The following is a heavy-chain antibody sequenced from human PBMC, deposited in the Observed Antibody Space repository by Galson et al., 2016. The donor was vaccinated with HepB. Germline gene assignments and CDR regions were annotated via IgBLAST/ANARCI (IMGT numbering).Heavy chain of an antibody. Sequence: SLRLSCAASGFTFTEYYMTWIRQAPGKGLEWLSYLSPSTRYTNSADSVKGRFTIFRDNAKNSVYLQMNSLGAEDTAVYYCARDPGGYGFIDSWGQGTLVTVSS. CDR3: ARDPGGYGFIDS. D-gene: IGHD5-12*01. CDR1: GFTFTEYY. J-gene: IGHJ4*02. CDR2: LSPSTRYT. V-gene: IGHV3-11*06.